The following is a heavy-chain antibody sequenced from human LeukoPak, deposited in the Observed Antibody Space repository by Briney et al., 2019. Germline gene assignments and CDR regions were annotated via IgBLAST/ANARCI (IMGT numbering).Heavy chain of an antibody. CDR2: MYTSGST. V-gene: IGHV4-4*08. J-gene: IGHJ4*02. CDR3: PRIPGATIRTRYFDY. CDR1: GGSISSYY. Sequence: SETLSLTCTVSGGSISSYYWSWIRQPPAQGQGWMWYMYTSGSTSYNSSLKSRGTISVDTYKNQFHLKLSPVTAADTAVYYCPRIPGATIRTRYFDYWGQGTLVTVSS. D-gene: IGHD2-2*01.